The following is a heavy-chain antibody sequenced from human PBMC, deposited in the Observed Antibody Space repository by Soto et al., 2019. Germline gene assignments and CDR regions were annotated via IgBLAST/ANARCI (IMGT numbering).Heavy chain of an antibody. CDR3: AGVRQLVGYFYYYMDV. CDR1: YTFTSYG. D-gene: IGHD6-6*01. V-gene: IGHV1-18*01. J-gene: IGHJ6*03. CDR2: FSAYNGDT. Sequence: YTFTSYGISWVRQAPGQGLEWMGWFSAYNGDTHYTQRLQDRVTMTTDTSTSTAYMELRGLRSDDTAVYYCAGVRQLVGYFYYYMDVWGKGTTVTVSS.